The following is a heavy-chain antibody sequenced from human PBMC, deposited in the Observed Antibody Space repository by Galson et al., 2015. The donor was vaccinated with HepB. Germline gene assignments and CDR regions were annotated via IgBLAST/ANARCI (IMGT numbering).Heavy chain of an antibody. V-gene: IGHV3-74*01. CDR3: AREGGNSSGWYGFGHYYGMDV. Sequence: SLRLSCAASEFTFRDYWLHWVRQAPGEGLVWVSRINPGGSTINYADSVKGRFTISRDDAKNTLYLQMNSLRAEDTAVYYCAREGGNSSGWYGFGHYYGMDVWGQGTTVTVSS. CDR1: EFTFRDYW. J-gene: IGHJ6*02. D-gene: IGHD6-19*01. CDR2: INPGGSTI.